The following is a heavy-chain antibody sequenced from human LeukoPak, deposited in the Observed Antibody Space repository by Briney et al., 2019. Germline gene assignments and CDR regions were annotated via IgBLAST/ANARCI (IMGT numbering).Heavy chain of an antibody. CDR1: GYSISSGYY. J-gene: IGHJ4*02. D-gene: IGHD1-26*01. CDR3: ARHGLIREFDY. CDR2: IYHSGST. V-gene: IGHV4-38-2*02. Sequence: SETLSLTCTVSGYSISSGYYWGWIRQPPGKGLEWIGSIYHSGSTYYNPSLKSRVTISVDTSKNQFSLKLSSVTAADTAVYYCARHGLIREFDYWGQGTLVTVSS.